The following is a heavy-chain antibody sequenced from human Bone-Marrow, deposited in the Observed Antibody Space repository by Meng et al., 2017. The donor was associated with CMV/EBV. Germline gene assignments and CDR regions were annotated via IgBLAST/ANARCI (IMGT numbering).Heavy chain of an antibody. J-gene: IGHJ6*02. V-gene: IGHV1-18*01. CDR3: ARDPDCSSTNCYTSSYGMEV. CDR1: GYTFTSYD. D-gene: IGHD2-2*02. CDR2: ISAYNGNT. Sequence: ASVKVSCKASGYTFTSYDINWVRQATGQGLEWMGWISAYNGNTNFAQKLQGRVTMTTDTSTSTAYLELRSLRSDDTAVYYCARDPDCSSTNCYTSSYGMEVWGQGTTVTVSS.